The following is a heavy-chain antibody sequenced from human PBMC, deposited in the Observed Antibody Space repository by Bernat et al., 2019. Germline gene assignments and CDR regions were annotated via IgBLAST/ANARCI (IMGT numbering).Heavy chain of an antibody. CDR1: GFSLSTSGMR. Sequence: QVTLKESGPALVKPTQTLTLTCTFSGFSLSTSGMRVNWIRQPPGKALEWLARIDWDDDKFYIASLKTRLTISKDTSKNPVVLTLTNMDPVDTATYYCAPNPPGGGYFPFYFDHWGHGILVTVS. CDR2: IDWDDDK. J-gene: IGHJ4*01. D-gene: IGHD3-22*01. V-gene: IGHV2-70*04. CDR3: APNPPGGGYFPFYFDH.